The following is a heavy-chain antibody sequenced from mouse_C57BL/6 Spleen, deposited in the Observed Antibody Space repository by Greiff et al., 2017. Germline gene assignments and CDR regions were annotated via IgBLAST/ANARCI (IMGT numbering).Heavy chain of an antibody. CDR2: IHPNSGST. V-gene: IGHV1-64*01. D-gene: IGHD2-4*01. Sequence: VQLKQPGAELVKPGASVKLSCKASGYTFTSYWLHWVKQRPGQGLEWIGMIHPNSGSTNYNEKFKSKATLTVDKSSSTAYMQLSSLTSEDSAVYYCARSGIYYDYDVDDWGQGTTLTVSS. CDR1: GYTFTSYW. J-gene: IGHJ2*01. CDR3: ARSGIYYDYDVDD.